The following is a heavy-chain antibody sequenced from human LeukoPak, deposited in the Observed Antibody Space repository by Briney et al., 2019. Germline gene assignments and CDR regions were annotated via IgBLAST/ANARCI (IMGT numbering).Heavy chain of an antibody. CDR1: GYTFTGYY. CDR3: ARVHDRGVIRSYFDY. CDR2: INPNSGGT. J-gene: IGHJ4*02. V-gene: IGHV1-2*06. D-gene: IGHD3-10*02. Sequence: ASVKVSCKASGYTFTGYYMHWVRQAPGQGLEWMGRINPNSGGTNYAQKFQGRVTMTRDTSISTAYMELSRLRSDDTAVYYYARVHDRGVIRSYFDYWGQGTLVTVSS.